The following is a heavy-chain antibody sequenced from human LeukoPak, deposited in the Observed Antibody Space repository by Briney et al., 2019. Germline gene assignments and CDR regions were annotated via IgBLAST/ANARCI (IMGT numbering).Heavy chain of an antibody. CDR2: IYPSGHT. J-gene: IGHJ3*02. Sequence: SQTLSLTRTVSGGSVTSGTYYWTWIRHHPGKGLGWSGYIYPSGHTMYNPSLKSRVTMAVDTSKSQFSLKLSSVTAADTAVYFCARSRGTIYRADVFDIWGQETMVTVSS. CDR1: GGSVTSGTYY. D-gene: IGHD1-1*01. V-gene: IGHV4-31*03. CDR3: ARSRGTIYRADVFDI.